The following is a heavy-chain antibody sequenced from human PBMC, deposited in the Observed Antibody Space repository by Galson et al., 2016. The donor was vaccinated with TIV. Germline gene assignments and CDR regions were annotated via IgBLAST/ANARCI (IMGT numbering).Heavy chain of an antibody. CDR3: ARDRNTYYFDIPFDY. CDR1: GYMFTDYY. J-gene: IGHJ4*02. Sequence: SVKVSCKASGYMFTDYYIHWVRQAPGQGLEWMGWITPINGDTKYAQKFQGRVAMTRDKSISTAYLELTRVTTDDTAVYYCARDRNTYYFDIPFDYWAREPRSPSPQ. V-gene: IGHV1-2*02. D-gene: IGHD3-9*01. CDR2: ITPINGDT.